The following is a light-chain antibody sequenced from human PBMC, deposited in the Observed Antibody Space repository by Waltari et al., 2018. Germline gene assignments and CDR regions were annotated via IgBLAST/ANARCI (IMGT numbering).Light chain of an antibody. CDR3: SSYAGSNNLV. Sequence: QSALTQPPSASGSPGQSVTISCTGTSSDVAGYNYVSWYHQHPGKTPKVIIFEFSKRPSGVPDRFPGSKFGSTASLTVAGLQAEDEADYYCSSYAGSNNLVFGGGTKLTVL. CDR2: EFS. J-gene: IGLJ2*01. V-gene: IGLV2-8*01. CDR1: SSDVAGYNY.